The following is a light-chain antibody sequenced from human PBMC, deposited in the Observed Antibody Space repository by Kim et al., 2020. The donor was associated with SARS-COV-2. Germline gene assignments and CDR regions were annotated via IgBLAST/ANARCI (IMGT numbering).Light chain of an antibody. CDR1: ALPKQY. CDR2: KDS. Sequence: SYELTQPPSVSVSPGQTARITCSGDALPKQYAYWYQQKPGQAPVLVIFKDSERPSGIPERFSGSSSVTTVTLTINGVQAEAEADYYCQSADSSGTYYVFG. J-gene: IGLJ2*01. V-gene: IGLV3-25*03. CDR3: QSADSSGTYYV.